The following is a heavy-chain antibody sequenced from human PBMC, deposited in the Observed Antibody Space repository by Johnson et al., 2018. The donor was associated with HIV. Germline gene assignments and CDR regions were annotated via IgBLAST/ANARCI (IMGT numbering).Heavy chain of an antibody. V-gene: IGHV3-30*02. CDR2: IRYDGSNK. CDR1: GFTFSSYG. D-gene: IGHD2-15*01. J-gene: IGHJ3*02. CDR3: AAPDIGVVVALEGDAFDI. Sequence: QVQLVESGGGVVQPGGSLRLSCAASGFTFSSYGMHWVRQAPGKGLEWVAFIRYDGSNKYYADSVKGRFTISRDNSKNTLYLPMHSLRAEDTAVYYCAAPDIGVVVALEGDAFDIWGQGTMVTVSS.